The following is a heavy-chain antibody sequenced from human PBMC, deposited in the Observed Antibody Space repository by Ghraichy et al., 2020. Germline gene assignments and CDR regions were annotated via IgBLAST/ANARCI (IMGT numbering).Heavy chain of an antibody. J-gene: IGHJ4*02. V-gene: IGHV4-39*07. CDR3: ARDSTTYGRYGY. CDR1: GGSISSYRYY. Sequence: SETLSLTCTVSGGSISSYRYYWGWIRQPPGKGLEWIGAIHYSGSTYYNPTLRGRVAIFIDTSTSHFSLRLSSVTAADTAVYYCARDSTTYGRYGYWGQGTLVTVSS. D-gene: IGHD4-11*01. CDR2: IHYSGST.